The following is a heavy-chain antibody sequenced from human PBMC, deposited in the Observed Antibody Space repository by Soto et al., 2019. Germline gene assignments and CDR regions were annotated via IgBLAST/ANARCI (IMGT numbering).Heavy chain of an antibody. D-gene: IGHD1-1*01. CDR3: AKKNGGQRPCDS. CDR2: ITGSGADT. CDR1: GFTFSSYS. V-gene: IGHV3-23*01. J-gene: IGHJ4*02. Sequence: GGSLRLSCAASGFTFSSYSMTWVRQAPGKGLEWVSVITGSGADTYYADSVKGRFTISRDNSKNTLYLQMNSLRAEDTAVYYCAKKNGGQRPCDSWGQGTLVTVPQ.